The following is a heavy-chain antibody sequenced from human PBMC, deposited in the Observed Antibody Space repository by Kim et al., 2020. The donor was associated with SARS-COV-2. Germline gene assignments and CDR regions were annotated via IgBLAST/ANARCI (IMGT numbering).Heavy chain of an antibody. D-gene: IGHD3-3*01. J-gene: IGHJ2*01. Sequence: GGSLRLSCAASGFTFSDYYMSWIRQAPGKGLEWVSYISSSGSTIYYADSVKGRFTISRDNAKNSLYLQMNSLRAEDMAVYYCARVGYLPGNFWSGDYWYFDLWGRGTLVTVSS. CDR3: ARVGYLPGNFWSGDYWYFDL. CDR2: ISSSGSTI. CDR1: GFTFSDYY. V-gene: IGHV3-11*01.